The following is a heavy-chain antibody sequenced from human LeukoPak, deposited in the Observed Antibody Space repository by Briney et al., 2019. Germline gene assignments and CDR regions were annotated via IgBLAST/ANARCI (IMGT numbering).Heavy chain of an antibody. CDR2: IYHSGST. CDR1: GYSISSGYY. J-gene: IGHJ3*02. D-gene: IGHD1/OR15-1a*01. V-gene: IGHV4-38-2*02. CDR3: AREYTGTDAFDI. Sequence: SETLSLTCTVSGYSISSGYYWGWIRQPPGKGLEWIGSIYHSGSTYYNPSLKSRVTISVDTSKNQFSLKLSSVTAADTAVYYCAREYTGTDAFDIWGQGTMVTVSS.